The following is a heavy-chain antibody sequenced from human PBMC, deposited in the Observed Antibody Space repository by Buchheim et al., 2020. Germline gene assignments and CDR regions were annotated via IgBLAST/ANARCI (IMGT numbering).Heavy chain of an antibody. CDR3: ARQGEYTSSSNWYFDL. V-gene: IGHV1-2*05. D-gene: IGHD6-6*01. CDR2: FNPNSGGT. Sequence: QVQLAQSGAEVKKPGASVKVSCKASGYTFTAYYIHWLRQAPGQGFEWMGRFNPNSGGTEYAQKFQGRVTMTRATSISTAYMELNRLTSDDTVVYYCARQGEYTSSSNWYFDLWGRGT. CDR1: GYTFTAYY. J-gene: IGHJ2*01.